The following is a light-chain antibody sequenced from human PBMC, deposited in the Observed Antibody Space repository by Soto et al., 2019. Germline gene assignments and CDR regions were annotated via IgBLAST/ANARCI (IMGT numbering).Light chain of an antibody. CDR2: EAN. Sequence: QSALTQPASVSGSPGQSITISCTGTSSDVGSYNLVSWYQQHPGKAPKLMIYEANKRPSGVSDRFSASKSGNTASLTISGLQAEDEADYYCCSYAGGSTVVFGGGTKLTVL. J-gene: IGLJ3*02. V-gene: IGLV2-23*01. CDR1: SSDVGSYNL. CDR3: CSYAGGSTVV.